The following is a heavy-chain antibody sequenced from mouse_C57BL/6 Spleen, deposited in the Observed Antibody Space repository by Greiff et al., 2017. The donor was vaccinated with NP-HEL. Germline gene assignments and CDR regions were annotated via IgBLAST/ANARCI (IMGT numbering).Heavy chain of an antibody. CDR1: GYTFTSYW. J-gene: IGHJ4*01. CDR3: ARSLYYYGSRDAMDY. V-gene: IGHV1-55*01. Sequence: QVQLQQPGAELVKPGASVKMSCKASGYTFTSYWITWVKQRPGQGLEWIGDIYPGSGSTNYNEKFKSKATLTVDTSSSTAYMQLSSLTSEDSAVYYCARSLYYYGSRDAMDYWGQGTSVTVSS. CDR2: IYPGSGST. D-gene: IGHD1-1*01.